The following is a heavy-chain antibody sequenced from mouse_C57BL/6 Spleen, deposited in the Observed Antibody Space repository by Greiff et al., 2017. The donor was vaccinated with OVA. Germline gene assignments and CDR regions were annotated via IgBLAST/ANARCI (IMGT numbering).Heavy chain of an antibody. Sequence: QVQLQQSGPELVKPGASVKISCKASGYAFSSSWMNWVKQRPGKGLEWIGRIYPGDGDTNYNGKFKGKATLTADKSSSTAYMQLSSLTSEDSAVYFCARPEYYGSSPMAYWGQGTLVTVSA. D-gene: IGHD1-1*01. CDR3: ARPEYYGSSPMAY. CDR2: IYPGDGDT. J-gene: IGHJ3*01. V-gene: IGHV1-82*01. CDR1: GYAFSSSW.